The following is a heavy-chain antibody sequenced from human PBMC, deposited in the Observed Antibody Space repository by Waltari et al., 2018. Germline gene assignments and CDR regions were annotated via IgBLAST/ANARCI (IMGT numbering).Heavy chain of an antibody. CDR1: GYTLTELS. V-gene: IGHV1-24*01. D-gene: IGHD3-3*01. Sequence: QVQLVQSGAEVKKPGASVKVSCKVSGYTLTELSMHWVRQAPGKGLEWMGGFDPEDGETIYAQKFQGRVTMTEDTSTDTSYMELSSLRSEDTAVYYCATLDFWSGYYTGMGTKNFDHWGQGTLVTVSS. J-gene: IGHJ4*02. CDR3: ATLDFWSGYYTGMGTKNFDH. CDR2: FDPEDGET.